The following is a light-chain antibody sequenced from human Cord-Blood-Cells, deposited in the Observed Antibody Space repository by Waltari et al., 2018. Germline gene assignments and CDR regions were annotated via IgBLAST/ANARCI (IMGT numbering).Light chain of an antibody. J-gene: IGKJ3*01. CDR2: AAS. CDR1: QSISSY. Sequence: DIQMTQSPSSLPASVGDRVTITCRASQSISSYLNWYLQKPGKAPKLLIYAASSLQSGVPSRFSGSGSGTEFTLTISSLQPEEFATYYCQQSDSTPFTFGPGTKVDIK. V-gene: IGKV1-39*01. CDR3: QQSDSTPFT.